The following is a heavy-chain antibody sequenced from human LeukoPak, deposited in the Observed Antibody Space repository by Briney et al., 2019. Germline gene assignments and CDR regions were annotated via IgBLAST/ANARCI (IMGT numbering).Heavy chain of an antibody. CDR1: SGSISTSNYY. V-gene: IGHV4-39*07. CDR2: IFYSGST. D-gene: IGHD3-22*01. Sequence: SETLSLTCTVSSGSISTSNYYWGWVRQPPGKALEWIGNIFYSGSTYYNPSLKSRVTISVDTSKNQFSLKLSSVTAADTAVYYCARGGGYSSYSYYYYMDVWGKGTTVTVSS. CDR3: ARGGGYSSYSYYYYMDV. J-gene: IGHJ6*03.